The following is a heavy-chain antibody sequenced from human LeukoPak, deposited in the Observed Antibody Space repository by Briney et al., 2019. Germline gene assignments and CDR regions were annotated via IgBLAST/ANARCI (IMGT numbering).Heavy chain of an antibody. J-gene: IGHJ4*02. CDR3: ARASYGPEFDY. D-gene: IGHD1-14*01. V-gene: IGHV3-48*03. CDR2: ISSGGSTI. CDR1: GFTFSSYE. Sequence: GGSLRLSCAASGFTFSSYEMNWVRQAPGKGLEWVSYISSGGSTIYYADSVKGRFTISRDNAKNSLYLQMNSLRAEDTAVYYCARASYGPEFDYWGQGTLVTVSS.